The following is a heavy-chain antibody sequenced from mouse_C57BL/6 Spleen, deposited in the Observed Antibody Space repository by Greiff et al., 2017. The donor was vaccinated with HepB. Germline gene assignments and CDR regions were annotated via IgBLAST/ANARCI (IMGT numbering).Heavy chain of an antibody. D-gene: IGHD2-4*01. Sequence: VQLQQSVAELVRPGASVKLSCTASGFNIKNTYMHWVKQRPEQGLEWIGRIDPANGNTKYAPKFQGKATITADTSSNTAYLQLSSLTSEDTAIYYCAGGDYDGLSWFAYWGQGTLVTVSA. CDR1: GFNIKNTY. V-gene: IGHV14-3*01. J-gene: IGHJ3*01. CDR2: IDPANGNT. CDR3: AGGDYDGLSWFAY.